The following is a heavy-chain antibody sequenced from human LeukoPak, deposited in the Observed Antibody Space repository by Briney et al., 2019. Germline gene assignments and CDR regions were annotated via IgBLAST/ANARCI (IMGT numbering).Heavy chain of an antibody. J-gene: IGHJ4*02. CDR2: TNSDGSST. Sequence: PGGSLRLSCAASGFTFSSYWMHWVRQAPGKGLVWVSRTNSDGSSTSYADSVKGRFTISRDNAKNTLYLQMNSLRAEDTAVYYCARGYGSSRGWYWGQGTLVTVSS. CDR3: ARGYGSSRGWY. CDR1: GFTFSSYW. D-gene: IGHD6-6*01. V-gene: IGHV3-74*01.